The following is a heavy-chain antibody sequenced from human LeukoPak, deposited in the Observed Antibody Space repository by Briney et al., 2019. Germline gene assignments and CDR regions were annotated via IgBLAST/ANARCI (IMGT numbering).Heavy chain of an antibody. CDR2: IYYSGST. V-gene: IGHV4-39*01. CDR1: GGCISSSSYY. D-gene: IGHD3-22*01. J-gene: IGHJ4*02. CDR3: ASQEHPRGYYYDSSGYADY. Sequence: PSETLSLTCTVSGGCISSSSYYWGWIRQPPGKGLEWIGSIYYSGSTYYNPSLKSRVTISVDTSKNQFSLKLSSVTAADTAVYYCASQEHPRGYYYDSSGYADYWGQGTLVTVSS.